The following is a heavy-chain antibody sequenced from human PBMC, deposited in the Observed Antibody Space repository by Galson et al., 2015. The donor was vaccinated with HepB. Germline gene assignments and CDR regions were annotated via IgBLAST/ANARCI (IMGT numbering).Heavy chain of an antibody. CDR1: GYTFTSYG. D-gene: IGHD3-22*01. J-gene: IGHJ4*02. V-gene: IGHV1-18*04. CDR2: ISAYNGNT. CDR3: ARVLLYYYDSSGYYLWDY. Sequence: SVKVSCKASGYTFTSYGISWVRQAPGQGLEWMGWISAYNGNTNYAQKLQGRVTMTTDTSTGTAYMELRSLKSDDTAVYYCARVLLYYYDSSGYYLWDYWGQGTLVTVSS.